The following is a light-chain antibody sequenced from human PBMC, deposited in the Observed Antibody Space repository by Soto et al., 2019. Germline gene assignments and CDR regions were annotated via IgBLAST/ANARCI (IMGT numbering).Light chain of an antibody. V-gene: IGKV3-20*01. J-gene: IGKJ4*01. CDR1: QSVSNSY. CDR2: GAY. Sequence: EIVLTQSPGTLYLSPGERATLSCRASQSVSNSYLAWYQHKPGQAPRLLIYGAYSRATGIPDRFSGSGSGTDFTLTISRLEREDFAVYYCQQYRTFGGGTKVEI. CDR3: QQYRT.